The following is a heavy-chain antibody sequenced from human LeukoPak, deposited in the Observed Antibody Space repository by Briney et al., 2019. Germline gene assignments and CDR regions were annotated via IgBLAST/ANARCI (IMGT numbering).Heavy chain of an antibody. CDR1: GYTLTELS. CDR3: ARGDPDISFGVVGDAFDI. V-gene: IGHV1-24*01. D-gene: IGHD3-3*01. CDR2: FDPEDGET. Sequence: ASVKVSCKVSGYTLTELSMHWVRQAPGKGLEWMGGFDPEDGETIYAQKFQGRVTMTEDTSTDTAYMELSSLRSEDTAVYYCARGDPDISFGVVGDAFDIWGQGTMVTVSS. J-gene: IGHJ3*02.